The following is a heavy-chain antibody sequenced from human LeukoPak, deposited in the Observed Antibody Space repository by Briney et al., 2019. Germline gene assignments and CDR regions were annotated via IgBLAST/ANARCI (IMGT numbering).Heavy chain of an antibody. J-gene: IGHJ4*02. D-gene: IGHD4-17*01. Sequence: PGGSLRLSCAASGFTVSSNYMSWVRQAPGEGLEWVSVIYSGGSTYYADSVKGRFTISRDNSKNTLYLQMNSLRAEDTAVYYCARVFAVTTPPHWGQGTLVTVSS. CDR1: GFTVSSNY. CDR3: ARVFAVTTPPH. V-gene: IGHV3-66*01. CDR2: IYSGGST.